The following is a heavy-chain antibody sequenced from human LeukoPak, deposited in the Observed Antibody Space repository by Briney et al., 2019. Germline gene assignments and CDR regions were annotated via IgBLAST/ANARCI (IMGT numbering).Heavy chain of an antibody. CDR2: IYYSGST. CDR3: AGMNRDDILTGYYNFDY. D-gene: IGHD3-9*01. CDR1: GGSISSGGYY. V-gene: IGHV4-31*03. J-gene: IGHJ4*02. Sequence: SETLSLTCTVSGGSISSGGYYWSWIRQHPGKGLEWIGYIYYSGSTYYSPSLKSRVTISVDTSKNQFSLKLSSVTAADTAVYYCAGMNRDDILTGYYNFDYWGQGTLVTVSS.